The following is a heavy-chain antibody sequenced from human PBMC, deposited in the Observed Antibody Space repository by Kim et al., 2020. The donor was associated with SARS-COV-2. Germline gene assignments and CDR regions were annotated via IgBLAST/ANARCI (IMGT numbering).Heavy chain of an antibody. CDR3: ARGGGSGSSGADY. CDR1: GGSFSGYY. Sequence: SETLSLTCAVYGGSFSGYYWSWIRQPPGKGLEWIGEINHSGSTNYNPSLKSRVTISVDTSKNQFSLKLSFVTAADTAVYYCARGGGSGSSGADYWGQGTLVTVSS. V-gene: IGHV4-34*01. D-gene: IGHD3-10*01. CDR2: INHSGST. J-gene: IGHJ4*02.